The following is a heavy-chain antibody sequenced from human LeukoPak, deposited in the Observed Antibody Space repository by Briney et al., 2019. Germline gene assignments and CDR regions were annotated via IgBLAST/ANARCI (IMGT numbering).Heavy chain of an antibody. V-gene: IGHV4-61*01. CDR1: GGSVSSGSYY. CDR3: ARSQGASYCGGDCYSGWFDP. CDR2: IYYSGST. Sequence: SETLSLTCTVSGGSVSSGSYYWSWIRQPPGKGLEWIGYIYYSGSTNYNPSLKSRVTISVDTSKNQFSLKLSSVTAADTAVYYCARSQGASYCGGDCYSGWFDPWGQGTLVTVSS. J-gene: IGHJ5*02. D-gene: IGHD2-21*02.